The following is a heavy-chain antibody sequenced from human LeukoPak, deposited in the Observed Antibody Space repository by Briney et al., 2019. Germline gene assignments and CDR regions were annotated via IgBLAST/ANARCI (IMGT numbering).Heavy chain of an antibody. CDR3: ARMDSTMVTSFDY. V-gene: IGHV3-66*01. D-gene: IGHD5-18*01. J-gene: IGHJ4*02. Sequence: GGSLRLSCAASGFTFSNYWMHWVRQAPGKGLEWVSFIYSGGSTYYADSVKGRFTISRDNSKNTLYLQMNSLRAEDTGVYYCARMDSTMVTSFDYWGQGTLVTVSS. CDR2: IYSGGST. CDR1: GFTFSNYW.